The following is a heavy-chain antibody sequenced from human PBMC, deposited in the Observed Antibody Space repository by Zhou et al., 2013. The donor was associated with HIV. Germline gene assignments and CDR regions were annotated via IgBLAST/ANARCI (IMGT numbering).Heavy chain of an antibody. D-gene: IGHD3-10*01. V-gene: IGHV1-69*13. CDR3: ATTARGVPNSDYYYYGMDV. J-gene: IGHJ6*02. CDR1: GGTFTSYG. CDR2: IIPIFGTT. Sequence: QVQLVQSGAEVKKPGSSVKVSCKASGGTFTSYGISWVRQAPGQGLEWMGRIIPIFGTTNYAQKFQGRVTITADDFTNTAYMELSSLRSEDTAVYHCATTARGVPNSDYYYYGMDVWGQGTTVTVSS.